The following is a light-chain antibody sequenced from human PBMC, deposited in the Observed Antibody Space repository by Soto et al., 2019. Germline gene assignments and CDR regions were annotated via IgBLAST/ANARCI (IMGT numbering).Light chain of an antibody. V-gene: IGLV2-11*01. J-gene: IGLJ1*01. CDR2: DVS. CDR1: SSDVGLYNY. Sequence: QSALTQPRSVSGSPGQSVTISCTGTSSDVGLYNYVTWYQQHPDKAPKLLIYDVSKRPSGVPDHFSGSKSGSTASLTISGLQAEDEADYYCCSYAGSGYVFGTGTKLTVL. CDR3: CSYAGSGYV.